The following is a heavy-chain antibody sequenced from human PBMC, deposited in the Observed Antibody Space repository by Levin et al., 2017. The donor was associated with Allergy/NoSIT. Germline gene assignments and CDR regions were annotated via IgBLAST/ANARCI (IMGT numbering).Heavy chain of an antibody. V-gene: IGHV3-23*01. Sequence: GGSLRLSCAASGFTFSSYAMSWVRQAPGKGLEWVSAISGSGGSTYYADSVKGRFTISRDNSKNTLYLQMNSLRAEDTAVYYCAKVEEWSWGGYYYGMDVWGQGTTVTVSS. CDR2: ISGSGGST. CDR1: GFTFSSYA. CDR3: AKVEEWSWGGYYYGMDV. J-gene: IGHJ6*02. D-gene: IGHD3-3*01.